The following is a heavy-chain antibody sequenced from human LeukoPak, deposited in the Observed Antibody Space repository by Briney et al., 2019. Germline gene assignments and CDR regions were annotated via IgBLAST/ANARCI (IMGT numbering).Heavy chain of an antibody. CDR2: IYTSGST. D-gene: IGHD1-7*01. CDR3: ARVWKAGTARYYYYYMDV. J-gene: IGHJ6*03. CDR1: GGSISSYY. V-gene: IGHV4-4*07. Sequence: SETLSLTGTVSGGSISSYYWSWIRQPAGKGLEWIGRIYTSGSTNYNPSLKSRVTMSVDTSKNQFSLKLSSVTAADTAVYYCARVWKAGTARYYYYYMDVWGKGTTVTVSS.